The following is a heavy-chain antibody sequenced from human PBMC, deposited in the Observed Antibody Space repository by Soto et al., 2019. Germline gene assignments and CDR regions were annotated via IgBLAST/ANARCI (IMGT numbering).Heavy chain of an antibody. D-gene: IGHD6-13*01. V-gene: IGHV4-34*01. CDR3: ARGHGRSSWYRGDNWFDP. CDR2: INHSGST. Sequence: QVQLQQWGAGLLKPSETLSLTCAVYGGSFSGYYWSWIRQPPGKGLEWIGEINHSGSTNYNPSLKSRVPISVDTSKDQFSLKLSSVTAADTAVYYCARGHGRSSWYRGDNWFDPWGQGTLVTVSS. J-gene: IGHJ5*02. CDR1: GGSFSGYY.